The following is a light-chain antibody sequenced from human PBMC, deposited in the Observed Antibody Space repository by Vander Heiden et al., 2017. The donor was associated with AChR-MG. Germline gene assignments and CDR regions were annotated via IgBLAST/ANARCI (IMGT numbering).Light chain of an antibody. V-gene: IGKV3-11*01. Sequence: PGERATLSCRASQSVSSYLAWYQQKPGQAPRLLIYDASNRATGIPARFSGSGSGTDFTLTISSLEPEDFAVYYCQQRSNWPQYTFGQGTKLEIK. CDR3: QQRSNWPQYT. J-gene: IGKJ2*01. CDR1: QSVSSY. CDR2: DAS.